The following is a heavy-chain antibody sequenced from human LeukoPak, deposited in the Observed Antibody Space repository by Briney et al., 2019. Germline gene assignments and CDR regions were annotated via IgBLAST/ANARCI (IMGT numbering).Heavy chain of an antibody. J-gene: IGHJ6*02. V-gene: IGHV4-34*01. CDR1: GGSFSDHY. Sequence: SETLSLTCAVYGGSFSDHYWSWIRQPPGKWLEWLGEINHSGSTNYNPSLKSRVTISVDTSKNQFSLKLSSVTAADTAVYYCARDQVVMITFGGVIEQRYYGMDVWGQGTTVTVSS. CDR2: INHSGST. CDR3: ARDQVVMITFGGVIEQRYYGMDV. D-gene: IGHD3-16*02.